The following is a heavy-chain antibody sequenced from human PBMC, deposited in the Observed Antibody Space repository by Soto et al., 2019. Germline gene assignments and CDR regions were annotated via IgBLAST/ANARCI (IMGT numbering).Heavy chain of an antibody. Sequence: SETLSLTCTFSGGSISSYYWSWIRQPPGKGLEWIGYIYYSGSTNYNPSLKSRVTISVDTSKNQFSLKLSSVTAADTAVYYCARDEGYYDSSGSWYYWGQGTLVTVSS. CDR3: ARDEGYYDSSGSWYY. CDR2: IYYSGST. CDR1: GGSISSYY. V-gene: IGHV4-59*01. D-gene: IGHD3-22*01. J-gene: IGHJ4*02.